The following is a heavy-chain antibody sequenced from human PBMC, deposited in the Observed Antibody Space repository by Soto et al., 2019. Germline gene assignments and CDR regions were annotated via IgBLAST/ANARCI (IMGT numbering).Heavy chain of an antibody. J-gene: IGHJ4*02. CDR3: AKIDKFNPQSSGWANRFNY. V-gene: IGHV3-23*01. CDR1: GFTFSNYG. Sequence: EVQLLESGGGLVQPGGSLRPSCAASGFTFSNYGMTWVRQAPGKGLEWVSGMSRDGGVTDYTDSVKGRFTISRDISKNTLYLQMNSLRAEDTAVYYCAKIDKFNPQSSGWANRFNYWGQGTLVTVSS. D-gene: IGHD6-19*01. CDR2: MSRDGGVT.